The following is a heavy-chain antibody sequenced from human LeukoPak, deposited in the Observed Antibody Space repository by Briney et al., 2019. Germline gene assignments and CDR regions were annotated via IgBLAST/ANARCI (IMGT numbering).Heavy chain of an antibody. CDR2: IYSGGST. J-gene: IGHJ4*02. CDR1: GFTFSAHY. V-gene: IGHV3-53*01. D-gene: IGHD3-22*01. CDR3: ARVGYYYDSQWGADY. Sequence: GGSLRLSCAAPGFTFSAHYMSWIRQAPGKGLNWASVIYSGGSTYYADSVKGRFTISRDNSKNTLYLQMNSLRAEDTAVYYCARVGYYYDSQWGADYWGQGTLVTVSS.